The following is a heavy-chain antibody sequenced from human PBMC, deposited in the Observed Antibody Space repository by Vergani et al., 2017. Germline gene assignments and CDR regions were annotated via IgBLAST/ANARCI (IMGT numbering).Heavy chain of an antibody. Sequence: QVQLQESGPGLVKPSETLSLTCTVSGGSISSYYWSWIRQPPGKGLEWIGYIYYSGSTNYNPSLKSRVTISVDTSKNQFSLKLSSVTAADTAVYYCARILFSPLYYYYYMDVWGKGTTVTVSS. V-gene: IGHV4-59*01. D-gene: IGHD3-10*02. CDR3: ARILFSPLYYYYYMDV. CDR2: IYYSGST. J-gene: IGHJ6*03. CDR1: GGSISSYY.